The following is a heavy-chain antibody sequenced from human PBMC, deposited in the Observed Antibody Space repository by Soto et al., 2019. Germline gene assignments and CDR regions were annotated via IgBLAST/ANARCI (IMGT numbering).Heavy chain of an antibody. CDR3: ARGSNGYCSGGSCYPTRYYYYYMDV. D-gene: IGHD2-15*01. J-gene: IGHJ6*03. CDR1: GGSFSGYY. CDR2: INHSGST. V-gene: IGHV4-34*01. Sequence: PSETLSLTCAVYGGSFSGYYWSWIRQPPGKGLEWIGEINHSGSTNYNPSLKSRVTISVDTSKNQFSLKLSSVTAADTAVYYCARGSNGYCSGGSCYPTRYYYYYMDVWGKGTTVTVSS.